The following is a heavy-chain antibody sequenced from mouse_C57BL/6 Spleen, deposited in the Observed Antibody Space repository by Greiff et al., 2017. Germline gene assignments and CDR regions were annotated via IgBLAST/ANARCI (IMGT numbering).Heavy chain of an antibody. V-gene: IGHV1-64*01. J-gene: IGHJ2*01. D-gene: IGHD1-1*01. CDR1: GYTFTSYW. CDR2: IHPNSGST. CDR3: AREETTVSRGGYFDY. Sequence: QVQLQQPGAELVKPGASVKLSCKASGYTFTSYWMHWVKQRPGQGLEWIGMIHPNSGSTNYNEKFKSKATLTVDKSSSTAYMQLSSLTSEDSAVYYCAREETTVSRGGYFDYWGQGTTLTVSS.